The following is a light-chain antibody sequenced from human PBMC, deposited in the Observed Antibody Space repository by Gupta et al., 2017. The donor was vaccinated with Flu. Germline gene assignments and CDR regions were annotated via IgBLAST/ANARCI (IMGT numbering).Light chain of an antibody. CDR1: SSDVGGYNY. CDR2: EVI. V-gene: IGLV2-14*01. Sequence: QSALTQPASVSGSPGQSITISCTGTSSDVGGYNYVSWYQHHPGKAPNLMIYEVINRPSGVSNRVSGSKSGNTASLTISGLQAEDEADYYCSSDTSSNSLEFGGGTKLTVL. J-gene: IGLJ3*02. CDR3: SSDTSSNSLE.